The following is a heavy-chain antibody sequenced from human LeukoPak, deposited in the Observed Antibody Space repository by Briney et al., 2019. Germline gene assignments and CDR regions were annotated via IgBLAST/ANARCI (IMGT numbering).Heavy chain of an antibody. Sequence: ASVKVSCKASGYTFTSYGINWVRQATGQGLEWMGWMNPNSGNTGYAQKFQGRVTITRNTSISTAYMELSSLRSEDTAVYYCARGRSIAARLDAFDIWGQGTMVTVSS. V-gene: IGHV1-8*03. CDR3: ARGRSIAARLDAFDI. D-gene: IGHD6-6*01. CDR2: MNPNSGNT. CDR1: GYTFTSYG. J-gene: IGHJ3*02.